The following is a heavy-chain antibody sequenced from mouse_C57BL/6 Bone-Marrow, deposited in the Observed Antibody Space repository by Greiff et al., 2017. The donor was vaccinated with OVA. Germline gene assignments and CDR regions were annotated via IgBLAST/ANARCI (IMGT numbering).Heavy chain of an antibody. D-gene: IGHD2-1*01. CDR1: GYTFTSYT. Sequence: QVTLKESGAELARPGASVKMSCKASGYTFTSYTMHWVKQRPGQGLEWIGYINPSSGYTKYNQKFKDTDTLTADKSSSTAYMQLSSLTSEDSAVYYCARLGNSPDYWGQGTTLTVSS. CDR3: ARLGNSPDY. CDR2: INPSSGYT. J-gene: IGHJ2*01. V-gene: IGHV1-4*01.